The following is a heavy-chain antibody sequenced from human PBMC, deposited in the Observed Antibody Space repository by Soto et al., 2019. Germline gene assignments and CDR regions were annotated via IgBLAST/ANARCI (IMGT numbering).Heavy chain of an antibody. D-gene: IGHD6-6*01. CDR1: GGSTSSYY. V-gene: IGHV4-59*01. J-gene: IGHJ4*02. CDR2: IYYSGST. CDR3: ARVARGYSSSWWVDY. Sequence: PSETLSLTFTVSGGSTSSYYWRWIRQPPGKGLEWIGYIYYSGSTNYNPSLKSRVTISVDTSKNQFSLKLSSVTAADTAVYYCARVARGYSSSWWVDYWGQGTLVTVS.